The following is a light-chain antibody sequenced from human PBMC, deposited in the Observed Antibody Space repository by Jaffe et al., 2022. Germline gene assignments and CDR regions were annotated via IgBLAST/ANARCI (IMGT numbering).Light chain of an antibody. V-gene: IGKV1-39*01. Sequence: DIQMTQSPSSLSASVGDRVTITCRASQTIDRHINWYQHRPGKAPKLLIYAASNLQRGVPSRFSGSGSGTYFTLTINSLQSEDFATYYCLQTFSAVQFGQGTKVEIK. CDR3: LQTFSAVQ. CDR2: AAS. CDR1: QTIDRH. J-gene: IGKJ1*01.